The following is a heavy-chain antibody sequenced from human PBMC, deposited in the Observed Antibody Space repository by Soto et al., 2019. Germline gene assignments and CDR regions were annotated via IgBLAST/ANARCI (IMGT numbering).Heavy chain of an antibody. CDR2: IFHTGST. Sequence: QLQLQESGSGLVKPSQTLSLTCAVSGGSITSAVYSWNWIRQPPGKGLEWIGYIFHTGSTYSNPSPKRRVTILLDTAKKQFSRKLSSVTAADTAVYYCARGAHAYPYYFDSWGQGTLVTVSS. D-gene: IGHD2-2*01. CDR3: ARGAHAYPYYFDS. J-gene: IGHJ4*02. CDR1: GGSITSAVYS. V-gene: IGHV4-30-2*01.